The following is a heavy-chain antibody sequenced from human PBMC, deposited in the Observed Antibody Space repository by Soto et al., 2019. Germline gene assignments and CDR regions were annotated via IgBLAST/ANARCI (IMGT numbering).Heavy chain of an antibody. Sequence: ASVKVSCKVSGYTLTELSMHWVRQAPGKGLEWMGGFDPEDGETIYAQKFQGRVTMTEDTSTDTAYMELSSLRSEDTAVYYCATVSYYYGSGSYYRDYWGQGTLVTVSS. CDR2: FDPEDGET. D-gene: IGHD3-10*01. V-gene: IGHV1-24*01. CDR1: GYTLTELS. J-gene: IGHJ4*02. CDR3: ATVSYYYGSGSYYRDY.